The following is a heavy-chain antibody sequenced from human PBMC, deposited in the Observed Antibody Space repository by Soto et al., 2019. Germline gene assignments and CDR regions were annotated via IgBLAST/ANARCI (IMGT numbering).Heavy chain of an antibody. CDR3: TRDMITFGGVIVIASGLFDY. CDR2: ISAYNGNT. Sequence: ASVKVSCKASGYTFTSYGISWVRQAPGQGLEWMGWISAYNGNTNYAQKLQGRVTMTTDTSTSTAYMELRSLRSDDTAVYYCTRDMITFGGVIVIASGLFDYWGQGNLVTVSS. J-gene: IGHJ4*02. D-gene: IGHD3-16*02. CDR1: GYTFTSYG. V-gene: IGHV1-18*01.